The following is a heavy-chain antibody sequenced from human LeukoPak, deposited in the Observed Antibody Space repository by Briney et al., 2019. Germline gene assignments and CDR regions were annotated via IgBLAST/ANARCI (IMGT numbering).Heavy chain of an antibody. Sequence: SETLSLTCTVSGGSISSYYWSWIRQPPGKGLEWIGYIYYSGSTNYNPSLKSRVTISVDTSKNQFSLKLSSVTAADTAVYYCARGAYCGGDCYFEVNWFDPWGQGTLVAVSS. CDR3: ARGAYCGGDCYFEVNWFDP. CDR1: GGSISSYY. J-gene: IGHJ5*02. D-gene: IGHD2-21*02. CDR2: IYYSGST. V-gene: IGHV4-59*01.